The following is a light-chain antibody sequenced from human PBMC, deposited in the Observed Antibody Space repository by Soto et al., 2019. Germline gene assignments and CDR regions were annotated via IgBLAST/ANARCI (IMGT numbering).Light chain of an antibody. CDR2: EVS. CDR3: SSYTRSNTVL. J-gene: IGLJ2*01. V-gene: IGLV2-14*03. CDR1: SSDVGGYKY. Sequence: QSVLTQPASVSGSPGQSITISCTGTSSDVGGYKYVSWYQQHPGKAPKLMIYEVSDWPSGVSNRFSGSKSGNTASLTISGLQAEDEADYYCSSYTRSNTVLFGGGTKLTVL.